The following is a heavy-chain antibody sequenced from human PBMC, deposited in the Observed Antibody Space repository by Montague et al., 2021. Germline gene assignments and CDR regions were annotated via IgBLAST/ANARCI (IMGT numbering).Heavy chain of an antibody. Sequence: SLRLSCAASGFTFSNYWMSWVRQAPGKGLEWVANIKQDGSEKYYVDSVKGRFTISRDNAKNPLYLQMNSLRAEDTAVYFCARDQGQGYCGGDCYVGLDYWGQGTLVTVSS. V-gene: IGHV3-7*01. CDR3: ARDQGQGYCGGDCYVGLDY. CDR1: GFTFSNYW. D-gene: IGHD2-21*01. CDR2: IKQDGSEK. J-gene: IGHJ4*02.